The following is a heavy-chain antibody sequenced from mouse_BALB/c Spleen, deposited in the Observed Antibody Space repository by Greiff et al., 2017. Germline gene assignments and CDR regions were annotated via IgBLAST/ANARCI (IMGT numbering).Heavy chain of an antibody. CDR3: ARVGRSFDY. V-gene: IGHV5-4*02. Sequence: EVHLVESGGGLVKPGGSLKLSCAASGFTFSDYYMYWVRQTPEKRLEWVATISDGGSYTYYPDSVKGRFTISRDNAKNNLYLQMSSLKSEDTAMYYCARVGRSFDYWGQGTTLTVSS. D-gene: IGHD3-3*01. CDR2: ISDGGSYT. CDR1: GFTFSDYY. J-gene: IGHJ2*01.